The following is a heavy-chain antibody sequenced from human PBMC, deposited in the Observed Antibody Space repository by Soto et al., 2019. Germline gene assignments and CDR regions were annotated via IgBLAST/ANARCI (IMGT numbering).Heavy chain of an antibody. CDR3: AKGLVVVITG. V-gene: IGHV3-33*06. Sequence: QVQLVESGGGVVQPGNSLRLSCAASGFTFSSYGMHWVRQAPGKGLEWVAVKYYADSVKGRFTISRDNSKNTLYLQMNSLRAEDTAVYYCAKGLVVVITGGGQGTLVTVSS. J-gene: IGHJ4*02. CDR2: K. D-gene: IGHD3-22*01. CDR1: GFTFSSYG.